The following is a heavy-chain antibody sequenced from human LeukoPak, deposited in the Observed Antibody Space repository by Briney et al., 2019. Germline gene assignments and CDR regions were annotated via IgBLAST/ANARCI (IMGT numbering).Heavy chain of an antibody. D-gene: IGHD3-9*01. CDR3: ARDPWDYDILTGYYVKWFDP. V-gene: IGHV4-61*02. Sequence: SETLSLTCTVSGGSISSGSYYWSWIRQPAWKGLEWIGRIYTSGSTNYNPSLKSRVTISVDTSKNQFSLKLSSVTAADTAVYYCARDPWDYDILTGYYVKWFDPWGQGTLVTVSS. J-gene: IGHJ5*02. CDR2: IYTSGST. CDR1: GGSISSGSYY.